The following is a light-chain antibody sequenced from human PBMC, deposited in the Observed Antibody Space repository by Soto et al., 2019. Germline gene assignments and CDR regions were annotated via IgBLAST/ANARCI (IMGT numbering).Light chain of an antibody. Sequence: EIVLTQSPGTLSFSPGERATLSCRASHSIMSSYVAWYQQKPGQPPRLLIYAASSRAAGIPDRFSGSGSRTDFTLTISSLEPEDAAVYYCQQRSNWPPITFGQGTRLEIK. CDR3: QQRSNWPPIT. CDR2: AAS. CDR1: HSIMSSY. J-gene: IGKJ5*01. V-gene: IGKV3D-20*02.